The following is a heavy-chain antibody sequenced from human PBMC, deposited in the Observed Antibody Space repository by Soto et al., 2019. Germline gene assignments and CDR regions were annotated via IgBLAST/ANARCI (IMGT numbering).Heavy chain of an antibody. CDR1: GGSVGSDSYY. J-gene: IGHJ5*02. V-gene: IGHV4-61*01. Sequence: QVQLQESGPGLVKPSETLSLTCTVSGGSVGSDSYYWSWIRQPPGKGLEWIGYIYYRGSTNYNPSLKSRVTISVDTSKNQFSLKMSSVTAADTAVYYCARGYYGSGSYYNVDWFDPWGQGTLVTVSP. CDR2: IYYRGST. D-gene: IGHD3-10*01. CDR3: ARGYYGSGSYYNVDWFDP.